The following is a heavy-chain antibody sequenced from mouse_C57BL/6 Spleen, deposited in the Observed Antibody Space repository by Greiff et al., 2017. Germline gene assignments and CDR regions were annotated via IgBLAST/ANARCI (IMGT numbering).Heavy chain of an antibody. CDR3: VGLDDGYYSGAMDY. J-gene: IGHJ4*01. CDR1: GFNNKNTY. D-gene: IGHD2-3*01. CDR2: IDPANGNT. V-gene: IGHV14-3*01. Sequence: VQLQQSVAELVRPGASVKLSCTASGFNNKNTYMHWVKQRPEQGLEWIGRIDPANGNTKYAPKFQGKATITADTSSNTAYLQLSSLTSEDTAIYYCVGLDDGYYSGAMDYWGQGTSVTVSS.